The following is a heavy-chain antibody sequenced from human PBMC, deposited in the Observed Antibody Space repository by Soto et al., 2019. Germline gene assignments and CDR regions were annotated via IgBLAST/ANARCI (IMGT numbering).Heavy chain of an antibody. CDR1: GGTFSSYA. J-gene: IGHJ6*02. V-gene: IGHV1-69*01. D-gene: IGHD3-22*01. CDR3: ARNIVAPPGNLYYGIDV. CDR2: IIPIFGTA. Sequence: QVQLVQSGAEVKKPGSSVKVSCKASGGTFSSYAISWVRQAPGQGLEWMGGIIPIFGTANYAQKFQGRVTITAVESTSTAYMELRSLRSEDTAVYYCARNIVAPPGNLYYGIDVWGQGTTVTVSS.